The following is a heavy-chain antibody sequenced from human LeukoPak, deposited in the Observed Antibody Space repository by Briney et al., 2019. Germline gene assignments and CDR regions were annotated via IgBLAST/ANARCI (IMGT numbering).Heavy chain of an antibody. D-gene: IGHD1-26*01. Sequence: GGSLRLSCAASGFTFSSHTMNWVRQAPGKGLEWVACVSSNVNKMYYAESVRGRFTVSRDNSKNTLYLQMNSLRAEDTAVYYCARGYSGTPEAFDIWGQGTMVTVSS. CDR3: ARGYSGTPEAFDI. V-gene: IGHV3-21*01. CDR1: GFTFSSHT. CDR2: VSSNVNKM. J-gene: IGHJ3*02.